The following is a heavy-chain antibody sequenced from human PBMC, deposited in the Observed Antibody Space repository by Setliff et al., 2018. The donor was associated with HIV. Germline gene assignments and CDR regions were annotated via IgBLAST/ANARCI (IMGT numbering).Heavy chain of an antibody. CDR3: AREGDGRINIIRGVESYFYYGMDV. CDR2: TYHSGST. D-gene: IGHD3-10*01. V-gene: IGHV4-38-2*02. Sequence: KTSETLSLTCSVSGYSVYSGYHWGWVRQSPGKGLEWIGSTYHSGSTYYDPSHQSRVTISLDTSKNQFSLNLMSVTAADTAVYYCAREGDGRINIIRGVESYFYYGMDVWGQGTTVTVS. CDR1: GYSVYSGYH. J-gene: IGHJ6*02.